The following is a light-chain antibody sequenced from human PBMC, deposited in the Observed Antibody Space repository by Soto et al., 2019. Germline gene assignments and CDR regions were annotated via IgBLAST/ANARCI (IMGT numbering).Light chain of an antibody. J-gene: IGKJ4*01. CDR2: DVS. CDR3: LQDYNYPLT. Sequence: DNQLTQSPSSISASVGDRVTITCRASQAVNSWLAWFQQKPGMAPKLVIYDVSSLQSGVPSRFSGSGSGTDFTLTISSLQPEDFATYYCLQDYNYPLTFGGGTKVDIK. V-gene: IGKV1-12*01. CDR1: QAVNSW.